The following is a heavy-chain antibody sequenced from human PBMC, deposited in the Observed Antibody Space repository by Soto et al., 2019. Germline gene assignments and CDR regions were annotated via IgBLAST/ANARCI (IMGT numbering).Heavy chain of an antibody. D-gene: IGHD3-22*01. CDR2: IYYSGST. V-gene: IGHV4-31*03. CDR1: GGSISSGGYY. CDR3: ARDKATSLYYYDSSGPGMDV. Sequence: SETLSLTCTVSGGSISSGGYYWSWIRQHPGKGLEWIGYIYYSGSTYYNPSLKSRVTISVATSKNQFSLKLSSVTAADTAVYYCARDKATSLYYYDSSGPGMDVWGQGTTVTVSS. J-gene: IGHJ6*02.